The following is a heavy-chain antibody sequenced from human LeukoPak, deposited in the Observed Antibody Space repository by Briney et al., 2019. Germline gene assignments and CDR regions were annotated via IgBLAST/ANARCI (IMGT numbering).Heavy chain of an antibody. D-gene: IGHD3/OR15-3a*01. V-gene: IGHV4-39*01. Sequence: SETLSLTCTVSGGSISRSRYYWGWVRQPPGKGLEWIGSIYYSGSTYYNPSLKSRVTLSLDTSKNQFSLNLTSVTAADTAVYYCARQTGSGLFILPGGQGTLVTVSS. CDR2: IYYSGST. CDR3: ARQTGSGLFILP. J-gene: IGHJ4*02. CDR1: GGSISRSRYY.